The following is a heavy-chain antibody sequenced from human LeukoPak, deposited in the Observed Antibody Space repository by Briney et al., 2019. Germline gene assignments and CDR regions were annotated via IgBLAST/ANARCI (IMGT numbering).Heavy chain of an antibody. V-gene: IGHV4-4*02. Sequence: PSETLSLTCGVSGGSITNTNYWTWVRQPPGKGLEWIGEVNLQGSTNYNPSLKSRATMSVDTSKNQFSLKLSSVTAADTAVYYCARSNYVWGSYRPRQSDAFDIWGQGTMVTVSS. CDR2: VNLQGST. CDR3: ARSNYVWGSYRPRQSDAFDI. D-gene: IGHD3-16*02. CDR1: GGSITNTNY. J-gene: IGHJ3*02.